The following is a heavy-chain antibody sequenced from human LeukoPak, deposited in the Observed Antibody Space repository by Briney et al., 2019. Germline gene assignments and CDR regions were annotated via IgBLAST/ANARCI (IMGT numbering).Heavy chain of an antibody. CDR1: GGSISGYY. CDR2: IFYSGNT. CDR3: ARDGFYCSGSDCSKGRWYSHYYMDV. J-gene: IGHJ6*03. Sequence: SETLSLTCTVSGGSISGYYWSWIRQPPGKGLEWIGYIFYSGNTDYNASLKSRVTISVDTSKNQFSLMLSSVTAADTAVYYCARDGFYCSGSDCSKGRWYSHYYMDVWGKGTTVTVSS. V-gene: IGHV4-59*12. D-gene: IGHD5-12*01.